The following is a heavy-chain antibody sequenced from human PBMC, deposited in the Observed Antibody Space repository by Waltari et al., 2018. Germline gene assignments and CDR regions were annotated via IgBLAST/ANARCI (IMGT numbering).Heavy chain of an antibody. CDR1: GGSISSSSYY. V-gene: IGHV4-39*07. Sequence: QLQLQESGPGLVKPSETLSLTCTVSGGSISSSSYYWGWIRQPPGKGLEWIGSIYYSGSTYYNPSLKSRVTISVDTSKNQFSLKLSSVTAADTAVYYCARARGIAVAGGENFDHWGQGTLVTVSS. D-gene: IGHD6-19*01. CDR2: IYYSGST. CDR3: ARARGIAVAGGENFDH. J-gene: IGHJ4*02.